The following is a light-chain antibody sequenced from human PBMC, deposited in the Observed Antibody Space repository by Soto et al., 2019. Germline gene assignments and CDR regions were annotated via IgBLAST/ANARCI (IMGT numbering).Light chain of an antibody. CDR1: QGIRND. V-gene: IGKV1-17*01. Sequence: DIQMTQSPSSLSASVGDRVTITCRASQGIRNDLAWYQEKPGKAPKRLIYVASRLQSGVPSRFSGSGSSTKFTLTISSLQPEESATYYCLQQNSYPPTFCGGANVVIK. J-gene: IGKJ4*01. CDR2: VAS. CDR3: LQQNSYPPT.